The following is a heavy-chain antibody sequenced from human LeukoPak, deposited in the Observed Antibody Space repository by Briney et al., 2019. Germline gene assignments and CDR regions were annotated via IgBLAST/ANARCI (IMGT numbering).Heavy chain of an antibody. J-gene: IGHJ3*02. V-gene: IGHV1-18*01. D-gene: IGHD6-13*01. CDR2: ISAYNGNT. CDR1: GYTFTSYG. CDR3: ARWQQLTDAFDI. Sequence: GASVKVSCKASGYTFTSYGISWVRHAPGQGLEWMGRISAYNGNTNYAQKLQGRVTMTTDTSTSTAYMELRSLRSDDTAVYYCARWQQLTDAFDIWGQGTMVTVSS.